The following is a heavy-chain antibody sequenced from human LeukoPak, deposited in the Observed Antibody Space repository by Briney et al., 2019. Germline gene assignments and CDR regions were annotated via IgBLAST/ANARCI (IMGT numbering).Heavy chain of an antibody. CDR1: GFSSNNYA. Sequence: PGGSLRLSCAASGFSSNNYAMSWVRQAPGKGLEWVSGITGNGGSLYYADSVKGRFTISGDNSKSALYLQVNSLRAEDTAVYYCAKRDAYDSSGFSPLFDYWGQGTLVTVSS. J-gene: IGHJ4*02. CDR2: ITGNGGSL. V-gene: IGHV3-23*01. CDR3: AKRDAYDSSGFSPLFDY. D-gene: IGHD3-22*01.